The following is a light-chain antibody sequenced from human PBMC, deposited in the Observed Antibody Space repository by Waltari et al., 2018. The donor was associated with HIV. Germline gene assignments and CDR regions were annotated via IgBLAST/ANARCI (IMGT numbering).Light chain of an antibody. CDR2: GDS. CDR3: QSFDTSLRGLRV. V-gene: IGLV1-40*01. Sequence: QSLLTPPPSVSGAPGHNVTISCTGTSSNLGSGFDVHWYPFLPGIAPKLLIYGDSSRPSGVPDRFSGSKTDTTASLAITGLQAEDDGEYVCQSFDTSLRGLRVFGGGTQLTVL. J-gene: IGLJ3*02. CDR1: SSNLGSGFD.